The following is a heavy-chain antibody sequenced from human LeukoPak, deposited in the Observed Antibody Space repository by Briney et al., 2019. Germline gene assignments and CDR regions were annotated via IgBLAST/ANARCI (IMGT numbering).Heavy chain of an antibody. V-gene: IGHV4-34*01. Sequence: SETLSLTCAVYGGSFSGYYWSWLRQPPGKGLEWIGEINHSGSTNYNPSLKSRVTISVDTSKNQFSLKLSSVTAADTAVYYCASTEWGGYYYYYMDVWGKGTTVTVSS. CDR2: INHSGST. CDR3: ASTEWGGYYYYYMDV. CDR1: GGSFSGYY. D-gene: IGHD3-16*01. J-gene: IGHJ6*03.